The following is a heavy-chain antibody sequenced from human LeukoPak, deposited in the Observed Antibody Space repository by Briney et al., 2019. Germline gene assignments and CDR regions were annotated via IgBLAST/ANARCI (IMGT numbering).Heavy chain of an antibody. Sequence: GGSLRLSCAASGFTVSSNYMSWVRQAPGKGLEWVSVIYSGGSTYYADSVKGRFTISRNNSKNTLYLQMNSLRAEDTAVYYCARDGYKRDAFDIWGQGTMVTVSS. D-gene: IGHD5-24*01. J-gene: IGHJ3*02. CDR3: ARDGYKRDAFDI. CDR1: GFTVSSNY. CDR2: IYSGGST. V-gene: IGHV3-53*01.